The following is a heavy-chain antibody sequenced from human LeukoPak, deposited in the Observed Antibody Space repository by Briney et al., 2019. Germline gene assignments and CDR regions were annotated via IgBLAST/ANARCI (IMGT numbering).Heavy chain of an antibody. V-gene: IGHV3-21*01. J-gene: IGHJ6*03. D-gene: IGHD4-17*01. CDR3: AREGGGTTVSPWYYYYYMDV. CDR2: ISSSSYI. Sequence: PGGSLRLSCAASGFTFSSYSMNWVRQAPGKGLEWVSSISSSSYIYYADSVKGRFTISRDNAKNSLHLQMNSLRAEDTAVYYCAREGGGTTVSPWYYYYYMDVWGKGTTVTVSS. CDR1: GFTFSSYS.